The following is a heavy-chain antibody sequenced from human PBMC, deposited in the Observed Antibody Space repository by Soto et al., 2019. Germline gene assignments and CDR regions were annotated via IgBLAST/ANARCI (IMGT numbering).Heavy chain of an antibody. CDR1: GFTFSSCG. D-gene: IGHD6-13*01. CDR3: ARDLMAAAGNYYYYYYGMDV. Sequence: GGSLRLSCAASGFTFSSCGMHWVRQAPGKGLEWVAVIWYDGSNKYYADSVKGRFTISRDNSKNTLYLQMNSLRAEDTAVYYCARDLMAAAGNYYYYYYGMDVWGQGTTVTVSS. J-gene: IGHJ6*02. V-gene: IGHV3-33*01. CDR2: IWYDGSNK.